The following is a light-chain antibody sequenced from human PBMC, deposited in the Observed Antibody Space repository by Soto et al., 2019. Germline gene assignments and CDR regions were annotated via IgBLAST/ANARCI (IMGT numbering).Light chain of an antibody. CDR2: SAS. CDR1: QDISNW. V-gene: IGKV1-12*01. CDR3: QQYNSFPLT. Sequence: IQMTQSPSSVSASVGHRVTITCRASQDISNWLAWYQQKQGKAPKLLIYSASSLQSGVPSRFSGSRSGTDFNLTISSLQTEDFATYYCQQYNSFPLTFGGGAKVDI. J-gene: IGKJ4*01.